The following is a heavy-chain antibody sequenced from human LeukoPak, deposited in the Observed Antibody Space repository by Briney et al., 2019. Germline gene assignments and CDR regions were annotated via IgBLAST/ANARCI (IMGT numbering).Heavy chain of an antibody. CDR2: IYYSGST. Sequence: PSETPSLTCTVSGGSISGYYWSWIRQPPGKGLEWIGNIYYSGSTNYNPSLKSRVTISVDTSKNQFSLKLSSVTAADTAVYYCANYHDYSNFQGAYYLDYWGQGTLVTVSS. V-gene: IGHV4-59*08. D-gene: IGHD4-11*01. CDR3: ANYHDYSNFQGAYYLDY. CDR1: GGSISGYY. J-gene: IGHJ4*02.